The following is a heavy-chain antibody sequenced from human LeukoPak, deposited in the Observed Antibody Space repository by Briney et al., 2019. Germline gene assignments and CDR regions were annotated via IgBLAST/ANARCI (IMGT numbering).Heavy chain of an antibody. J-gene: IGHJ4*02. CDR3: AREDYYNSGGYYLDY. CDR1: GGSIGSYY. V-gene: IGHV4-59*08. Sequence: SETLSLTCTVSGGSIGSYYWSWIRQPPGKGLEWIGNIYHSGSTNYSPSLKSRVTISVDTSKNQFSLKLSSVTAADTAVYFCAREDYYNSGGYYLDYWGQGTLVTVSS. D-gene: IGHD3-22*01. CDR2: IYHSGST.